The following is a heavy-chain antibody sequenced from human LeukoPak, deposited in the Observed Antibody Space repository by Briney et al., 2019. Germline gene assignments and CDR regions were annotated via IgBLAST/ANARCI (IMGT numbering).Heavy chain of an antibody. J-gene: IGHJ4*02. V-gene: IGHV3-21*01. Sequence: GGSLRLSCAASGFTFSSYSMNWVRQAPGKGLEWVSSISSSSSYIYYADSVKGRFTISRDNSKNTLYLQMNSLRAEDTAVYYCARASSSWSFDYWGQGTLVTVSS. CDR3: ARASSSWSFDY. D-gene: IGHD6-13*01. CDR2: ISSSSSYI. CDR1: GFTFSSYS.